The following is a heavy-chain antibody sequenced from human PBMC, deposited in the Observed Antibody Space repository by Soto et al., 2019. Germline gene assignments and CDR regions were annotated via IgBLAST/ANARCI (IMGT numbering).Heavy chain of an antibody. V-gene: IGHV4-39*01. J-gene: IGHJ6*02. CDR3: ARQRGFGSSWYLYYYYYGMGV. CDR1: GGSNSSSSYY. Sequence: SETLSLTCTVSGGSNSSSSYYWGWIRQPPGKGLEWIGSIYYSGSTYYNPSLKSRVTISVDTSKNQFSLKLSSVTAADTAVYYCARQRGFGSSWYLYYYYYGMGVWGQGTTVT. D-gene: IGHD6-13*01. CDR2: IYYSGST.